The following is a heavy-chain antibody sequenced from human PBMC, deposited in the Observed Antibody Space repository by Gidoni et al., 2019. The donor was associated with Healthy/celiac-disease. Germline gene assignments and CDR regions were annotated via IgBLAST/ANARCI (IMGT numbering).Heavy chain of an antibody. D-gene: IGHD4-17*01. CDR1: GGSISSSSYY. CDR3: ASQTTVGGIYYYYGMDV. Sequence: QLQLQESGPGLVKPSETLSLTCTVPGGSISSSSYYWGWIRQPPGKGLEWIGSIYYSGSTYYNPSLKSRVTISVDTSKNQFSLKLSSVTAADTAVYYCASQTTVGGIYYYYGMDVWGQGTTVTVSS. CDR2: IYYSGST. J-gene: IGHJ6*02. V-gene: IGHV4-39*01.